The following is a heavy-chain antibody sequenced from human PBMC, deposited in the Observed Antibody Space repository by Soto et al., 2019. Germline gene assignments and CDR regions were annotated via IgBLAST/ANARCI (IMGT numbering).Heavy chain of an antibody. D-gene: IGHD6-13*01. J-gene: IGHJ4*02. Sequence: QVQLVQSGAEVKKPGSSVKVSCKASGGTFSSYAISWVRQAPGQGLEWMGGIIPIFGTANYAQKFQGRVTITADESTEKAYMGLSSRISEETAVYYWARGRWRSFYSRGVLGFWGQGTLATVAS. V-gene: IGHV1-69*01. CDR2: IIPIFGTA. CDR3: ARGRWRSFYSRGVLGF. CDR1: GGTFSSYA.